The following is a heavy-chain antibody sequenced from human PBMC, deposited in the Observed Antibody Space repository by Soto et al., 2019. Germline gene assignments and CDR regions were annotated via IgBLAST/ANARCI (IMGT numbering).Heavy chain of an antibody. CDR3: ARAGCDGGTCYTLVGLRYGMDV. CDR1: GFTFSNYA. V-gene: IGHV3-30-3*01. CDR2: ISYDGNNK. Sequence: QVQLVESGGGVVQPWRSLRLSCAASGFTFSNYAMYWVRQAPGKGLEWVAVISYDGNNKYYADSVKGRFTISRDNSKITLYLQMNSRRAEDTAVYYCARAGCDGGTCYTLVGLRYGMDVWGQGTTVTVSS. D-gene: IGHD2-15*01. J-gene: IGHJ6*02.